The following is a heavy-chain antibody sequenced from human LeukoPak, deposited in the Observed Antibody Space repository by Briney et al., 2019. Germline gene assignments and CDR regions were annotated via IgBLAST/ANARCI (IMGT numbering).Heavy chain of an antibody. D-gene: IGHD7-27*01. CDR3: AREQRGGLSGNWGGLFATYHTYYYMDV. V-gene: IGHV1-46*01. J-gene: IGHJ6*03. CDR2: INPSDGAT. CDR1: GYTFTMYY. Sequence: ASVKVSCKASGYTFTMYYIHWVRQAPGQGLEWMGMINPSDGATTYAQRFQGRVTMRRDMSTATVYMDLRRLRSEETAVSFRAREQRGGLSGNWGGLFATYHTYYYMDVWGRGTTVTVSS.